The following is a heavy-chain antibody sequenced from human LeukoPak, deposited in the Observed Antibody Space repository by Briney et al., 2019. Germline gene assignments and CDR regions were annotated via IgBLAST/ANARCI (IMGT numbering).Heavy chain of an antibody. V-gene: IGHV3-7*01. CDR2: INPDGNKK. D-gene: IGHD5-18*01. CDR3: ARDLAYSRLDY. CDR1: GFTFSSYW. Sequence: GGSLRLSCAASGFTFSSYWMSWVRQAPGKGLEWVASINPDGNKKYSADSVKGRFTISRDNAENSLYLQMNSLRVEETAFYYCARDLAYSRLDYWGQGMLVTVSS. J-gene: IGHJ4*02.